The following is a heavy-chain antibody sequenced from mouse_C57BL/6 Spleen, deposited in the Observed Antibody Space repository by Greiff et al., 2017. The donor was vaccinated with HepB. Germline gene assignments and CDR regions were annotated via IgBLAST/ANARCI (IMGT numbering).Heavy chain of an antibody. CDR1: GYTFTVYY. D-gene: IGHD2-4*01. J-gene: IGHJ3*01. V-gene: IGHV1-76*01. CDR3: ARTNYDSSFAY. Sequence: VQLQQSGAELVRPGASVKLSCKASGYTFTVYYINWVKQRPGQGLEWIARIYPGSGNTYYNEKFKGKATLTAEKSSSAAYMQLSSLTSEDSAVYFCARTNYDSSFAYWGQGTLVTVSA. CDR2: IYPGSGNT.